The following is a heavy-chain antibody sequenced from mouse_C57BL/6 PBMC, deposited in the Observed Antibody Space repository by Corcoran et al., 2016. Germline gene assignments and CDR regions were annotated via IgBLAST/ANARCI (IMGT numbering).Heavy chain of an antibody. J-gene: IGHJ2*01. CDR1: GYTFTEYY. Sequence: EVQLQQSGPVLVKPGASVKMSCKAPGYTFTEYYMDWVKQSHGKSLEWIGGINPYNGGTSYNQKFKGKATLTVDKSSRTAYMELNSLTSEDSAVDFCARVYGSSYGYFDYWGQGTTLTVSS. D-gene: IGHD1-1*01. CDR2: INPYNGGT. CDR3: ARVYGSSYGYFDY. V-gene: IGHV1-19*01.